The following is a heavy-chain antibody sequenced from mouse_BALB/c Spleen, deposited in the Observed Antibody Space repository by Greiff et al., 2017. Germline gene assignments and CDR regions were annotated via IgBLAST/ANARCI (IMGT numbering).Heavy chain of an antibody. D-gene: IGHD4-1*02. V-gene: IGHV2-9*02. J-gene: IGHJ4*01. Sequence: QVQLKESGPGLVAPSQSLSITCTVSGFSLTSYGVHWVRQPPGKGLEWLGVIWAGGSTNYNSALKSRLSISKDNSKSQVFLKMNSLQTDDTARYYCARDPTGPGAMDYWGQGTSVTVSS. CDR1: GFSLTSYG. CDR3: ARDPTGPGAMDY. CDR2: IWAGGST.